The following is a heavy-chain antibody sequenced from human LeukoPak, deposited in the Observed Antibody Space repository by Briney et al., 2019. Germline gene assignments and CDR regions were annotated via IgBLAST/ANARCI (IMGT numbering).Heavy chain of an antibody. J-gene: IGHJ5*02. Sequence: QSGRSLRLSCTASGFSFSTYAMHWVRQAPGKGLEWVAVISSDGSNIYYADSVEGRVTISRDNSNNTLYLQMNSLRVDDTAMFYCARDPVGTVGATGATESNWLDPWGQGALVTVSS. CDR3: ARDPVGTVGATGATESNWLDP. CDR2: ISSDGSNI. V-gene: IGHV3-30*03. D-gene: IGHD1-26*01. CDR1: GFSFSTYA.